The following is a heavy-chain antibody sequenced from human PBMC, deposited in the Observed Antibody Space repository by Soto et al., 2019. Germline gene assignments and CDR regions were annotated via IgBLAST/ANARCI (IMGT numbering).Heavy chain of an antibody. J-gene: IGHJ3*02. CDR3: ERAQGYSDGQNAFDI. Sequence: GESLKISCAASGFTFSSYWMSWVRQAPGKGLEWVANIKQDGSEKYYVDSVKGRFTISRDNAKNSLYLQMNSLRAEDTAVYYCERAQGYSDGQNAFDIWGKVRMFT. CDR1: GFTFSSYW. D-gene: IGHD5-18*01. V-gene: IGHV3-7*03. CDR2: IKQDGSEK.